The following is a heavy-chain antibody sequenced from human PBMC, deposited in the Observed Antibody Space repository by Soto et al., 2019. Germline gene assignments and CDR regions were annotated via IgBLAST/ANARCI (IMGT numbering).Heavy chain of an antibody. J-gene: IGHJ6*02. V-gene: IGHV1-69*01. Sequence: GSSVKGSCKASGCTFKNSLISWVRHEPGQGLEWMGGIMPIFRTPDYSQKFQGRVTITADESTSTVYMELSGLRSDDTAIYYCARDKARLQLGGNYYYILDVWGQGTTVTVSS. CDR3: ARDKARLQLGGNYYYILDV. D-gene: IGHD5-12*01. CDR2: IMPIFRTP. CDR1: GCTFKNSL.